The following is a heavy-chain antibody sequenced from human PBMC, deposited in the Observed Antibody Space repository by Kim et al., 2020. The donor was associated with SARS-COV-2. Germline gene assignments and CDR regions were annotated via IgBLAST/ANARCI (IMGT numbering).Heavy chain of an antibody. Sequence: GGSLRLSCAASGFTFSAHVMTWVRQAAGKGLECVSTIGNSDDTYYVDSVKGRLTISRDISKNVLYLQMRNLRAEDTALYYCARRQNFAVADWGQGLLVTVSS. CDR2: IGNSDDT. V-gene: IGHV3-23*01. D-gene: IGHD1-7*01. J-gene: IGHJ4*02. CDR3: ARRQNFAVAD. CDR1: GFTFSAHV.